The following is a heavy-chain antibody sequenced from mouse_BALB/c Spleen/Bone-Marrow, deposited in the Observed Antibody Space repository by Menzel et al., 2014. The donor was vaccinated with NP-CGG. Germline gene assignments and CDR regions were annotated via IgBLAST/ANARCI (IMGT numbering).Heavy chain of an antibody. CDR2: IRNKANGYTA. CDR1: GFTFTDYY. J-gene: IGHJ1*01. Sequence: EVNVVESGGGLVQPGGSLRLSCATSGFTFTDYYMSWVRQPPGKALEWLGFIRNKANGYTADYSASVKGRFTISRDNSQSILYLEMNPLRGEDSAAYDCARDMCDGLRWYFDDWGAGTTVTVSS. CDR3: ARDMCDGLRWYFDD. D-gene: IGHD3-1*01. V-gene: IGHV7-3*02.